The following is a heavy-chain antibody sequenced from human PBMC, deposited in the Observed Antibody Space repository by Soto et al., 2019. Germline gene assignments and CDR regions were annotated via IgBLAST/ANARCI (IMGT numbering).Heavy chain of an antibody. D-gene: IGHD3-22*01. CDR1: GFTFSNAW. J-gene: IGHJ5*02. V-gene: IGHV3-15*01. CDR2: IKSKTDGGTT. Sequence: PGGSLRLSCAASGFTFSNAWMSWVRQAPGKGLEWVGRIKSKTDGGTTDYAARVKGRFTISRNDSKNTLYLQMNSLKTEDKAGYYGTTEGLTYYDSSGSLDPWGQGTLVTVSS. CDR3: TTEGLTYYDSSGSLDP.